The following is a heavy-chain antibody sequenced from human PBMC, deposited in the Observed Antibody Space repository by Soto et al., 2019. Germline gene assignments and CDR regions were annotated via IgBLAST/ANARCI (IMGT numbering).Heavy chain of an antibody. CDR3: ANINRGYRFADSITLFDY. Sequence: PGGSLRLSCAASGFTFSSYSMNWVRQAPGKGLEWVSYISSSSSTIYYADSVKGRFTISRDNAKNSLYLQMNSLRAEDTAVYYCANINRGYRFADSITLFDYWGQGTLVTVS. J-gene: IGHJ4*02. CDR1: GFTFSSYS. CDR2: ISSSSSTI. D-gene: IGHD5-18*01. V-gene: IGHV3-48*01.